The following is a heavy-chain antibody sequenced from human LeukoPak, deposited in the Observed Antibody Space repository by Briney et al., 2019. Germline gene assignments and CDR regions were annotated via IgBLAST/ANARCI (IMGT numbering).Heavy chain of an antibody. D-gene: IGHD2-21*02. V-gene: IGHV4-59*01. CDR2: IYYSGST. J-gene: IGHJ4*02. CDR3: ASVYCGGDCSIDY. CDR1: GGSISSYY. Sequence: SETLSLTCTVSGGSISSYYWSWIRQPPGKGLEWIGYIYYSGSTNYNPSLKSRVTISVDTSKNQFSLKLSSVTAADTAVYYCASVYCGGDCSIDYWGQGTLVTVSS.